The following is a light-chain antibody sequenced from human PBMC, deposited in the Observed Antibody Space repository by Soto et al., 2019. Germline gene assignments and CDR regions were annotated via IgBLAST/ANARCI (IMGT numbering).Light chain of an antibody. Sequence: EIVLTQSPATLSLSPGERAALSCRASQSVSSYLAWYQQKPGQAPRLLIFDTSNMATGIPARFSGSGSGTDFTLTIGSLEPEDFAVYYCQQRSFWPLTFGGGTKVEIK. CDR2: DTS. J-gene: IGKJ4*01. V-gene: IGKV3-11*01. CDR1: QSVSSY. CDR3: QQRSFWPLT.